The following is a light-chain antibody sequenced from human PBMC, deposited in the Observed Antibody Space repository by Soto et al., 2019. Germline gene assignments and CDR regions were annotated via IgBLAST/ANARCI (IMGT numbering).Light chain of an antibody. CDR1: SRDVGDYNY. J-gene: IGLJ1*01. CDR3: SSYTSRSTLV. V-gene: IGLV2-14*01. CDR2: EVT. Sequence: QSVLTQPASVSGSPGQSLTISCTGPSRDVGDYNYVSWYQQHPGKAPKLMIYEVTNRPSGVSNRFSGSKSGNTASLTISGLQAEDEADYYCSSYTSRSTLVFATGTKVTVL.